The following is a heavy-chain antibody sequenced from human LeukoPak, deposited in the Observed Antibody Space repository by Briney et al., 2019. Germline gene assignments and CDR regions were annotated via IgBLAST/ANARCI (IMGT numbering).Heavy chain of an antibody. CDR3: ARGLRSVTFGGVIP. D-gene: IGHD3-16*01. CDR2: IKQDGSEK. V-gene: IGHV3-7*01. Sequence: AGGSLRLSCAASGFTFSSYWMSWLRQAPGKGLEWVANIKQDGSEKYYVDSVKGRFTISRDNAKNSLYLQMNSLRAEDTAVYYCARGLRSVTFGGVIPGGQGTLVTVSS. J-gene: IGHJ4*02. CDR1: GFTFSSYW.